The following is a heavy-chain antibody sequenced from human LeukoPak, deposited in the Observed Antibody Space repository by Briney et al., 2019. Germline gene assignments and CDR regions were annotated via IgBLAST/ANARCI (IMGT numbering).Heavy chain of an antibody. Sequence: SVKVSCKASGGTFSSYAISWVRQAPGRGLEWMGGIIPIFGTANYAQKFQGRVTITADESTSTAYMELSSLRSEDTAVYYCAKDGYDYVWGSYRPDYWGQGTLVTVSS. V-gene: IGHV1-69*13. J-gene: IGHJ4*02. D-gene: IGHD3-16*02. CDR2: IIPIFGTA. CDR1: GGTFSSYA. CDR3: AKDGYDYVWGSYRPDY.